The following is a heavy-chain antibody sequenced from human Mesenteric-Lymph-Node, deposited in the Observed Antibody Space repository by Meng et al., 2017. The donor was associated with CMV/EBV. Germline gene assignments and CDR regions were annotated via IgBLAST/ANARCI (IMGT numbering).Heavy chain of an antibody. CDR3: ARAGRSYSSSWYNWFDP. J-gene: IGHJ5*02. CDR1: SVSSGSYY. Sequence: SVSSGSYYWSWIRQPPGKGLEWIGYIYYSGSTNYNPSLKSRVTISVDTSNNQFSLKLSSVTAAGTAVYYCARAGRSYSSSWYNWFDPWGQGTLVTVSS. V-gene: IGHV4-61*01. CDR2: IYYSGST. D-gene: IGHD6-13*01.